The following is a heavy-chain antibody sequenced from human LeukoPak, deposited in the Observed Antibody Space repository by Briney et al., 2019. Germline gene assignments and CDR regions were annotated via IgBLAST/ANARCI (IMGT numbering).Heavy chain of an antibody. CDR1: GYTFTSYG. CDR3: ARGTAADPLDIDMDV. V-gene: IGHV1-18*01. D-gene: IGHD6-13*01. Sequence: ASVKVSCKASGYTFTSYGISWVRQAPGQGLEWMGWISAYNGNTNSAQKLQGRVTVTTDTSTSTAYMELRSLRSDGTAVYYCARGTAADPLDIDMDVWGKGTTVTVSS. CDR2: ISAYNGNT. J-gene: IGHJ6*03.